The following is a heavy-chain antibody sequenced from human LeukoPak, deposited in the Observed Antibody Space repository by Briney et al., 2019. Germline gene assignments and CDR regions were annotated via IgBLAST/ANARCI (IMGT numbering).Heavy chain of an antibody. J-gene: IGHJ4*02. CDR3: ARGGHSYSLDY. CDR2: IYPGDSET. Sequence: GESLKISCKGSGYSFTNYWIGWVCQMPGKGLEWMGIIYPGDSETRYSPSFQGQVTISADKSISAAYLQWSSLKASDTAMYYCARGGHSYSLDYWGQGTLVTVSS. CDR1: GYSFTNYW. D-gene: IGHD5-18*01. V-gene: IGHV5-51*01.